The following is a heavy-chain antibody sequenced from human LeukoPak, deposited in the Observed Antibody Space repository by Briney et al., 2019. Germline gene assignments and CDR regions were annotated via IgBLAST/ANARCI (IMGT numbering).Heavy chain of an antibody. Sequence: GGSLRLSCAASGFTFSTYSMNWVRQAPGQGLEWVSSICSIGGYIWYADSVKGRFTISRDNAKNSLYLQMNSLRAEDTAVYYCARGKTSQNIVTRKTYNWFDPWGQGTLVTVSS. CDR2: ICSIGGYI. CDR1: GFTFSTYS. J-gene: IGHJ5*02. V-gene: IGHV3-21*01. CDR3: ARGKTSQNIVTRKTYNWFDP. D-gene: IGHD2/OR15-2a*01.